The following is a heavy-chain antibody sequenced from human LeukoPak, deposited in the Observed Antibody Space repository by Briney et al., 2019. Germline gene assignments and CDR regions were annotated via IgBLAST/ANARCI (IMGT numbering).Heavy chain of an antibody. CDR2: IQYDGSNK. CDR1: GFTLSSYG. D-gene: IGHD3-16*01. Sequence: GGSLRLSRAASGFTLSSYGMHWVRQAPGQGLGWGAFIQYDGSNKYYADSVKGRFTISRDNSKNTLYLQMNSLRAEDTAVYYCAKDGVGLGGYNWFDPWGQGTLVTVSS. CDR3: AKDGVGLGGYNWFDP. J-gene: IGHJ5*02. V-gene: IGHV3-30*02.